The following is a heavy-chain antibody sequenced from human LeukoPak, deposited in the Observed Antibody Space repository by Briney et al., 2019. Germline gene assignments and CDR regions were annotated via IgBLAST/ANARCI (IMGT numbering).Heavy chain of an antibody. CDR1: GFTFSSYG. CDR2: IWYDGSNK. CDR3: ARLGCTNGVCYVHYYYYMDV. D-gene: IGHD2-8*01. Sequence: GRSLRLSCAASGFTFSSYGMHWVRQAPGKGLEWVAVIWYDGSNKYYADSVKGRFTISRDNSKNSLYLQMNSLRAEDTAVYYCARLGCTNGVCYVHYYYYMDVWGKGTTVTVSS. V-gene: IGHV3-33*01. J-gene: IGHJ6*03.